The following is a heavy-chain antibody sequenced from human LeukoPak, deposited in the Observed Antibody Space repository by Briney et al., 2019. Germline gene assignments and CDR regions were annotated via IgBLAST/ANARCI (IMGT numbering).Heavy chain of an antibody. CDR1: GFTFSSYS. D-gene: IGHD4-23*01. CDR2: ISSSSSYI. J-gene: IGHJ4*02. Sequence: PGGSLRLSCAASGFTFSSYSMNWVRQAPGKGLEWVSSISSSSSYIYYADSVKGRFTISRDNAKNSLYLQMNSLRAEDTAVYYCARGYSSRLSVGTPAGGHYLDYWGQGILVTVSS. CDR3: ARGYSSRLSVGTPAGGHYLDY. V-gene: IGHV3-21*01.